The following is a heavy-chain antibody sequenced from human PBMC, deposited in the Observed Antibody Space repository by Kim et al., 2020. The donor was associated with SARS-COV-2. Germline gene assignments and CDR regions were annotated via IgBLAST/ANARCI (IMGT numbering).Heavy chain of an antibody. CDR3: EASDY. J-gene: IGHJ4*02. CDR2: ISYSGVRP. V-gene: IGHV3-23*01. Sequence: ISYSGVRPRYADSVKARFTISRDNSKSTLFLQMNSLGAEDTAVYYCEASDYWGQGSLVTVSS.